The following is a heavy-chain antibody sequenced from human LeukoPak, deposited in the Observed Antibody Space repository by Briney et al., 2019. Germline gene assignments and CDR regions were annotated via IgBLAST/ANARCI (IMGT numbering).Heavy chain of an antibody. CDR3: ASSLYYDFWSGYFRPYYFDY. J-gene: IGHJ4*02. CDR2: IYYSGST. Sequence: SETLSLTRTVSGGSISSYYWSWIRQPPGKGLEWIGYIYYSGSTNYNPSLKSRVTTSVDTSKNQFSLKLSSVTAADTAVYYCASSLYYDFWSGYFRPYYFDYWGQGTLVTVSS. CDR1: GGSISSYY. V-gene: IGHV4-59*01. D-gene: IGHD3-3*01.